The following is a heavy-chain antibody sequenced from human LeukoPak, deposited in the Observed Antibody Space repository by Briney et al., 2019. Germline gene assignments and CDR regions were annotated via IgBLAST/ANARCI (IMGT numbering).Heavy chain of an antibody. CDR3: AKQLGYCSDGSCYFPY. Sequence: GGSLRLSCAASGFTFNSYTMHWVRQAPGKGLEWVTVISYDGSNKYYADSVQGRFTISRDNSKSPLCLQMNSLRAEDTAVYYCAKQLGYCSDGSCYFPYWGQGTLVTVSS. V-gene: IGHV3-30*04. D-gene: IGHD2-15*01. CDR2: ISYDGSNK. CDR1: GFTFNSYT. J-gene: IGHJ4*02.